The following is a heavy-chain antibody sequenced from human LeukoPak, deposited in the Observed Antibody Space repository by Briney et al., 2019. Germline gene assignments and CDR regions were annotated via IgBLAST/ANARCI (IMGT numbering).Heavy chain of an antibody. Sequence: ASVKVSCKASGYTFTGYYIHWVRQAPGQGLEWMGWINPNSGGANYAQKFQGRVTMTRDTSISTAYMELGRLRSDDTAIYHCVKVVTPNRYFDYWGQGTLVTVSS. D-gene: IGHD4-23*01. J-gene: IGHJ4*02. V-gene: IGHV1-2*02. CDR3: VKVVTPNRYFDY. CDR1: GYTFTGYY. CDR2: INPNSGGA.